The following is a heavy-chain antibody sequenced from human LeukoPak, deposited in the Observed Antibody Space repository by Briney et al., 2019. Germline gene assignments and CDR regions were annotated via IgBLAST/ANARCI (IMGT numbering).Heavy chain of an antibody. CDR1: GYTFTSYG. V-gene: IGHV1-18*01. D-gene: IGHD3-22*01. Sequence: GASVRVSCKASGYTFTSYGISWVRQAPGQGLEWMGWISAYNGNTNYAQKLQGRVTMTTDTSTSTAYMELRSLRSDDTAVYYCAREAAIKVWPYYYDSSGYSGYFDYWGQGTLVTVSS. J-gene: IGHJ4*02. CDR2: ISAYNGNT. CDR3: AREAAIKVWPYYYDSSGYSGYFDY.